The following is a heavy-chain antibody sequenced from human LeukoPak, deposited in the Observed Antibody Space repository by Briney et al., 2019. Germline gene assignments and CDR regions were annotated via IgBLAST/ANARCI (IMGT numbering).Heavy chain of an antibody. Sequence: GGSLRLSCAASGFTFNYWMTWVRQAPGKGLEWVANIKQDGSEKYYVDSVKGRFTISRDNAKNSLYLQMNSLRAEDTAVYYCAKRSSGWYNRPFDYWGQGTLVTVSS. CDR3: AKRSSGWYNRPFDY. CDR2: IKQDGSEK. CDR1: GFTFNYW. J-gene: IGHJ4*02. D-gene: IGHD6-19*01. V-gene: IGHV3-7*03.